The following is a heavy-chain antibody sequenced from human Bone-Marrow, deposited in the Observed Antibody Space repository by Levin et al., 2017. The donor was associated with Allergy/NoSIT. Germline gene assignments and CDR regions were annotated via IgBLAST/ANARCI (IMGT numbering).Heavy chain of an antibody. Sequence: GGSLRLSCAASGFTFSSYAMHWVRQAPGKGLEWVAVISYDGSNKYYADSVKGRFTISRDNSKNTLYLQMNSLRAEDTAVYYCARGTNSEGYFQHWGQGTLVTVSS. CDR3: ARGTNSEGYFQH. CDR1: GFTFSSYA. D-gene: IGHD1-1*01. J-gene: IGHJ1*01. V-gene: IGHV3-30-3*01. CDR2: ISYDGSNK.